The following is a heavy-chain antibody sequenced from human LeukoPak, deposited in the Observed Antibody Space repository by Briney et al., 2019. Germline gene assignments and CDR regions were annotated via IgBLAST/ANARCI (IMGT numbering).Heavy chain of an antibody. Sequence: GGSLRLSCAASGFTFSSYSMNWVRQAPGKGLEWVSSISSSSSYIYYADLVKGRFTISRDNSKNSLYLQMDSLRTEDTAMYYCAKDLGTSPTPRGYFDYWGQGTLVTVSS. CDR3: AKDLGTSPTPRGYFDY. CDR1: GFTFSSYS. CDR2: ISSSSSYI. J-gene: IGHJ4*02. V-gene: IGHV3-21*06. D-gene: IGHD7-27*01.